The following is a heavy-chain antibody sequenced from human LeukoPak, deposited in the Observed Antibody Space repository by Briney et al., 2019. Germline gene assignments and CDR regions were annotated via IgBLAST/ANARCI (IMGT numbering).Heavy chain of an antibody. V-gene: IGHV1-2*06. CDR2: INPNSGGT. CDR3: ARDRGLVGGYKYYFDY. CDR1: GYTFTGYY. D-gene: IGHD5-24*01. Sequence: ASVKVSCKASGYTFTGYYMHWVRQAPGQGLEWMGRINPNSGGTNYAQKFQGRVTMTRDTSISTAYMELSRLRSDDTAVYYCARDRGLVGGYKYYFDYWGQGTLVTVSS. J-gene: IGHJ4*02.